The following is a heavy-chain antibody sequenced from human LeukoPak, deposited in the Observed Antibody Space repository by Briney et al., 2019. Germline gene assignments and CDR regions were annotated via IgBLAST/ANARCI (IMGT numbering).Heavy chain of an antibody. CDR1: GASISSSF. CDR3: VRGNYDSRGYSNAFDI. D-gene: IGHD3-22*01. Sequence: SGTLSLTCTVSGASISSSFWSWMRQPPTKRLEWIGFIYYSGSTNSNPSLKSRVTISADTSKNQFSLKLSSVTAADTAIYYCVRGNYDSRGYSNAFDIWGQGAKVTVSS. V-gene: IGHV4-59*01. J-gene: IGHJ3*02. CDR2: IYYSGST.